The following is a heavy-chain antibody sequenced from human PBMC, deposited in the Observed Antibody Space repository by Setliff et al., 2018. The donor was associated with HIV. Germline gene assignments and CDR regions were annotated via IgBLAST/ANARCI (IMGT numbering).Heavy chain of an antibody. Sequence: SETLSLTCTVSGASIGRRSDCWGWIRQPPGKGLEWTGSFYYSWNTYYNPSLKSRVTMSVDTSKNQFSLKLSSVTAADTAVYYCARARGLLPYYYLDVWGKGTTVTVSS. CDR2: FYYSWNT. D-gene: IGHD3-10*01. CDR1: GASIGRRSDC. J-gene: IGHJ6*03. CDR3: ARARGLLPYYYLDV. V-gene: IGHV4-39*07.